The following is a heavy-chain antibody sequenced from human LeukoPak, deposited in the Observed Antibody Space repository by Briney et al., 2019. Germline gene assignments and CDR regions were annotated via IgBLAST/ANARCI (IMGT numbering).Heavy chain of an antibody. CDR2: IYYSGST. J-gene: IGHJ4*02. CDR1: GGSISSSNYY. V-gene: IGHV4-39*02. CDR3: ARDSSMTTVVFDY. D-gene: IGHD4-23*01. Sequence: PAETLSLTCTVTGGSISSSNYYWGWTRQPPGRGLELIGSIYYSGSTYYTQSLKSRVTISVDTSKKQFSLKLNSVTAADTAVYYCARDSSMTTVVFDYWGQGTLVTVSS.